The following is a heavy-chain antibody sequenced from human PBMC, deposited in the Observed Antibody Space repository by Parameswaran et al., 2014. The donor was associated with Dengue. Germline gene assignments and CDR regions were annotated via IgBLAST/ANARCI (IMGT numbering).Heavy chain of an antibody. Sequence: ARWIRQPPGKALEWLAHIFSNDEKSYSTSLKSRLTISKDTSKSQVVLTMTNMDPVDTATYYCARVVIRPEGYYGMDVWGQGTTVTVSS. CDR3: ARVVIRPEGYYGMDV. D-gene: IGHD2/OR15-2a*01. J-gene: IGHJ6*02. CDR2: IFSNDEK. V-gene: IGHV2-26*01.